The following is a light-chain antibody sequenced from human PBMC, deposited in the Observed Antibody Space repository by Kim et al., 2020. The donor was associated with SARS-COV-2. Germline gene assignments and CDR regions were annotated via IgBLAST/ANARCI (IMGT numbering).Light chain of an antibody. J-gene: IGKJ1*01. CDR3: QQYNSYSRM. CDR1: QSISSC. CDR2: DAS. Sequence: ASWGDNAPFTCRASQSISSCLAWYQQTPGKAPKLLIYDASSLESGVSSRFSGSGSGTEFTLSISSLQPDDFATYYCQQYNSYSRMFGQGTKVDIK. V-gene: IGKV1-5*01.